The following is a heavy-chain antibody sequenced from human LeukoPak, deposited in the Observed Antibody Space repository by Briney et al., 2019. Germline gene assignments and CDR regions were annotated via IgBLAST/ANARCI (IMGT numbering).Heavy chain of an antibody. J-gene: IGHJ5*02. Sequence: GGPLRLSCVASGFTFSSYEMNWVRQAPGKGLEWLSYIGSSDSTTHYADSVRGRFTISRDNAKNSLYLQMNSLRAEDTAVYSCARGADGVSSNSRGWFDPWGQGTLVTVSS. V-gene: IGHV3-48*03. CDR1: GFTFSSYE. D-gene: IGHD2-15*01. CDR2: IGSSDSTT. CDR3: ARGADGVSSNSRGWFDP.